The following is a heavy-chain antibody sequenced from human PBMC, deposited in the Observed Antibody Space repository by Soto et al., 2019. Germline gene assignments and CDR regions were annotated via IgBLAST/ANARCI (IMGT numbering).Heavy chain of an antibody. CDR2: ISGSGGST. J-gene: IGHJ6*03. D-gene: IGHD3-3*01. CDR3: AKVYDFWSGYSPGYMDV. CDR1: GFTFSSYA. Sequence: SLRLSCAASGFTFSSYAMSWVRQAPGKGLEWVSAISGSGGSTYYADSVKGRFTISRDNSKNTLYLQMNSLRAEDTAVYYCAKVYDFWSGYSPGYMDVWGKGTTVTVSS. V-gene: IGHV3-23*01.